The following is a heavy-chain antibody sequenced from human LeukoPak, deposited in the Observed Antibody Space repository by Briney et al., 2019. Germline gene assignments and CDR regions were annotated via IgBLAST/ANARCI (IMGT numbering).Heavy chain of an antibody. CDR1: GFTVSNNY. J-gene: IGHJ3*02. D-gene: IGHD2-21*02. Sequence: GGSLRLSCAASGFTVSNNYMSWVRQAPGKGLECVSITYSDSSTNYADSVKGRFTISRDTSQNTLSLQMNSLRAEDTAVYYCVRKNRDFNAAFDIWAQGTVVTVSS. CDR2: TYSDSST. CDR3: VRKNRDFNAAFDI. V-gene: IGHV3-53*01.